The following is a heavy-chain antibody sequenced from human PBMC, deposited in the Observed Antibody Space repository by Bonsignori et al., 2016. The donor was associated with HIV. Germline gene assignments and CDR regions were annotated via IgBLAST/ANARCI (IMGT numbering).Heavy chain of an antibody. J-gene: IGHJ5*02. CDR1: GFSLSTSGVG. D-gene: IGHD3-9*01. Sequence: SGPTLVKPTQTLTLTCTFSGFSLSTSGVGVGWIRQPPGKALEWLALIYWDDDKRYSPSLKSRLTITKDTSKNQVVLTMTNMDPVDTATYYCAHARDYDILTPWFDPWGQGTLVTVSS. V-gene: IGHV2-5*02. CDR3: AHARDYDILTPWFDP. CDR2: IYWDDDK.